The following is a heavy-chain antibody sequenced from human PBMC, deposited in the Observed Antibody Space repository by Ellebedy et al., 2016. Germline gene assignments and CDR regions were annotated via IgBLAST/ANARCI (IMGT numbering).Heavy chain of an antibody. CDR3: ARDDYGSGWSNLHHYYYYMDV. Sequence: ASVKVSXXASGYTFTSYYMHWVRQAPGQGLEWMGWISAYNGNTNYAQKLQGRVTMTTDTSTSTAYMELRSLRSDDTAVYYCARDDYGSGWSNLHHYYYYMDVWGKGTTVTVSS. J-gene: IGHJ6*03. V-gene: IGHV1-18*04. CDR1: GYTFTSYY. D-gene: IGHD6-19*01. CDR2: ISAYNGNT.